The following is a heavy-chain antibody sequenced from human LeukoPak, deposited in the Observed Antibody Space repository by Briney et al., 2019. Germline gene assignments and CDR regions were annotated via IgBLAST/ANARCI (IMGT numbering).Heavy chain of an antibody. D-gene: IGHD3-10*01. V-gene: IGHV4-4*07. CDR2: IYTSGST. Sequence: PSETLSLTCTVSGGSISSYYWSWIRQPAGKGLEWIGRIYTSGSTNYNPSLKSRVTMSVDTSKNQFSLKLSSVTAADTAVYYCARDGAIITTPKIVKDYYYYYMDVWGKGTTVTVSS. CDR1: GGSISSYY. CDR3: ARDGAIITTPKIVKDYYYYYMDV. J-gene: IGHJ6*03.